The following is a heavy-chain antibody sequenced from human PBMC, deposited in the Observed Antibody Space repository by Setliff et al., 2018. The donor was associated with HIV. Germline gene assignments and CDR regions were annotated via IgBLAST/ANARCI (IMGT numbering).Heavy chain of an antibody. D-gene: IGHD3-3*01. CDR3: AREEDYNFWSGYDWFDP. CDR1: GVSISSHY. J-gene: IGHJ5*02. Sequence: SETLSLTCTVSGVSISSHYWSWIRQPPGKGLEWIGSIYYSGSTKYNPSLKSRVTISVDTSKNQFSLKLSSVTAADTAVYYCAREEDYNFWSGYDWFDPWGQGTLVTVSS. CDR2: IYYSGST. V-gene: IGHV4-59*11.